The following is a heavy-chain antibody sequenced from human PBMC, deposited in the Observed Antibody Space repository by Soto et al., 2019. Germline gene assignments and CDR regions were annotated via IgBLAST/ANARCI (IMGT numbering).Heavy chain of an antibody. V-gene: IGHV3-15*01. D-gene: IGHD6-19*01. CDR2: IKSKTDGGTT. Sequence: GGSLRLSCAASGFTFSNAWMSWVRQAPGKGLEWVGRIKSKTDGGTTDYAAPVKGRFTISRDDSKNTLYLQMNSLKTEDTAVYYCTTDSRQWLVYYYYYMDVWGKGTTVTVSS. CDR3: TTDSRQWLVYYYYYMDV. CDR1: GFTFSNAW. J-gene: IGHJ6*03.